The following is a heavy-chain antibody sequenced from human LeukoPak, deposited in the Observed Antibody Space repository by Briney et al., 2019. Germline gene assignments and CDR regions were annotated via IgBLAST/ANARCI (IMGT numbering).Heavy chain of an antibody. D-gene: IGHD3-16*01. J-gene: IGHJ4*02. CDR1: GGSFSGYY. Sequence: SETLSLTCAVYGGSFSGYYWSWIRQPPGKGLEWIGEINHSGSTNYNPSLKSRVTISVDTSKNQLSLKLSSVTAADTAVYYCARGPFGGVTNQYYFDYCGQGTLVTVSS. V-gene: IGHV4-34*01. CDR3: ARGPFGGVTNQYYFDY. CDR2: INHSGST.